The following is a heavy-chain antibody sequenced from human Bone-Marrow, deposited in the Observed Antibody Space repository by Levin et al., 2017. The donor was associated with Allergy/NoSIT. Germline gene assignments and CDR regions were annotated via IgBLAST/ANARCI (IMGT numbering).Heavy chain of an antibody. CDR3: ARASYGGKQHHCYYGTDV. D-gene: IGHD4-23*01. J-gene: IGHJ6*02. Sequence: SETLSLTCTVSGDSISSDGYYWSWIRQFPGKGLEWIGYIYSSGKTYYNPTLKSPVTLSVDTSRNQFSLRLSSVTVAATAIYYCARASYGGKQHHCYYGTDVWGQGTTVTVSS. CDR1: GDSISSDGYY. CDR2: IYSSGKT. V-gene: IGHV4-31*01.